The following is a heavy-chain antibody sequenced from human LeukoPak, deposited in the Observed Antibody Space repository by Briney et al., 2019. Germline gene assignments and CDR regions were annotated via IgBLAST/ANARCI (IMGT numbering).Heavy chain of an antibody. D-gene: IGHD3-22*01. CDR1: GSTFTGYY. J-gene: IGHJ3*02. V-gene: IGHV1-2*02. Sequence: SGKVSCKSYGSTFTGYYMDMARQAPAPGHEWMGWFNTNSGVTNYAQNFQGRVTMTRDTSISTAYMELSRLRSDDTAVYYCASEVSRPYYYDRSGSDAFDIWGQGTMVTVSS. CDR2: FNTNSGVT. CDR3: ASEVSRPYYYDRSGSDAFDI.